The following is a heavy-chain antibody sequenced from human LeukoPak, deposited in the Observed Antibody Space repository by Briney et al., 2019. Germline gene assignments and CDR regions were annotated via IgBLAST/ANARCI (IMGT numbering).Heavy chain of an antibody. J-gene: IGHJ4*02. CDR3: ARIGGDRHPIEY. Sequence: PGGSLRLSCAASGFTFSSCGFHWVRQAPGKGLEWVAVISYDGTKKYYADSVKGRFTISRDNSKNTLYLQMNSLRAEDTAVYYCARIGGDRHPIEYWGQGTLVTVSS. D-gene: IGHD2-21*02. CDR1: GFTFSSCG. V-gene: IGHV3-30*03. CDR2: ISYDGTKK.